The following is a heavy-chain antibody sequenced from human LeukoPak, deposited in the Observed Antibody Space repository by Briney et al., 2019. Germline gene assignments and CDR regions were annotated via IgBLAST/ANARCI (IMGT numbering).Heavy chain of an antibody. J-gene: IGHJ5*02. Sequence: SETLSLTCTVSGGSVSSYFWSWIRQPPGKGPEWIGYIYNNGNNNYNPSLKSRISISVDTSKNQISLKLSSVTAADTALYYCARYSWSASTPGSWFDPWGQGTLVTVSS. CDR3: ARYSWSASTPGSWFDP. D-gene: IGHD2-15*01. CDR2: IYNNGNN. CDR1: GGSVSSYF. V-gene: IGHV4-59*08.